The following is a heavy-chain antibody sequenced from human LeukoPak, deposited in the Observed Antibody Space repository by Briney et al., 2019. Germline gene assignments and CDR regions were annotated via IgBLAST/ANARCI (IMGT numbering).Heavy chain of an antibody. CDR3: ARDYCSSTSCYTDAFDI. CDR2: INHSGST. CDR1: GGSFSGYY. D-gene: IGHD2-2*02. J-gene: IGHJ3*02. Sequence: SETLSLTCAVYGGSFSGYYWSWIRQPPGKGLEWIGEINHSGSTNYNPSLKSRVTISVDTSKNQFSLKLSSVTAADTAVYYCARDYCSSTSCYTDAFDIWGQGTMVTVSS. V-gene: IGHV4-34*01.